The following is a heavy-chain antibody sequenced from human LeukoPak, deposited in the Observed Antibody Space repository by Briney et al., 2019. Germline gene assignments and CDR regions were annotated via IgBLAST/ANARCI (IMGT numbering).Heavy chain of an antibody. J-gene: IGHJ6*03. CDR3: ARLRGWLRANYYYYMDV. CDR1: GGSISSSSYY. CDR2: IYYSGST. Sequence: SETLSLTCTVSGGSISSSSYYWGWVRQPPGKGLEWIGSIYYSGSTYYNPSLKSRVTISVDTSKNQFSLKLSSVTAADTAVYYCARLRGWLRANYYYYMDVWGKGTTVTISS. D-gene: IGHD5-12*01. V-gene: IGHV4-39*01.